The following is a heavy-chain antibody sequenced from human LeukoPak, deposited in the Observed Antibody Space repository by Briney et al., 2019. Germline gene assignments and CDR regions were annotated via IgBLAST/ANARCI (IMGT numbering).Heavy chain of an antibody. J-gene: IGHJ4*02. CDR1: GFTFSTYG. Sequence: GGSLRLSCAASGFTFSTYGMSWVRQAPGKGLEWVSYISSSGNTIYYADSVKGRFTISRDNAKNSLYLQMNSLRAEDTAVYYCASEAYYYDSSDYYFXGGXDYXXXGTLVTVXS. V-gene: IGHV3-48*04. D-gene: IGHD3-22*01. CDR3: ASEAYYYDSSDYYFXGGXDY. CDR2: ISSSGNTI.